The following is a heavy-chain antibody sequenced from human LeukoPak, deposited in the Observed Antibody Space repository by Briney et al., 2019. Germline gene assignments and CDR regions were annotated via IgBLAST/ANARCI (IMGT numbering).Heavy chain of an antibody. J-gene: IGHJ4*02. CDR3: TRSGYRHPYHFDS. CDR2: ISGSGGST. D-gene: IGHD3-22*01. V-gene: IGHV3-23*01. Sequence: GGSLRLSCAASGFTFSSYAMSWVRQAPGKGLEWVSDISGSGGSTYYADSVKGRFTISRDNSKNTLSLQMNSLRVEDTAIYYCTRSGYRHPYHFDSWGQGTLVTVSS. CDR1: GFTFSSYA.